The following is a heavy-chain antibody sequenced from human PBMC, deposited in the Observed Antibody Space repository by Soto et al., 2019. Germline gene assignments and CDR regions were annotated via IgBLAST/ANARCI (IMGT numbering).Heavy chain of an antibody. D-gene: IGHD5-12*01. CDR1: GFSLSTRGVG. CDR3: AHRSRGYAYYFDQ. V-gene: IGHV2-5*02. CDR2: IFCDDDK. J-gene: IGHJ4*02. Sequence: QITLKESGPTLVKPTQTLTLTCSFSGFSLSTRGVGVGWIRQPPGKALEWLALIFCDDDKWYSPSLRSRLTITEDTSKNQVVLTTTNMDPVDTATYYCAHRSRGYAYYFDQWGQGTLVTVSS.